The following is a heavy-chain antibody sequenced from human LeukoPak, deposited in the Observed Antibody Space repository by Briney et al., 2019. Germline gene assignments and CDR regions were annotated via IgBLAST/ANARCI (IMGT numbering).Heavy chain of an antibody. D-gene: IGHD4-23*01. Sequence: PGGSLRLSCAASGFTFSSYGMHWVRQAPGKGLEWVAVISYDGTIKYYADSVKGRFTVSRDNSKNTLYLRVNSLRAEDTAGYSCANYGGRYYFYSWGQGTLVTVSS. CDR3: ANYGGRYYFYS. CDR1: GFTFSSYG. V-gene: IGHV3-30*18. J-gene: IGHJ4*02. CDR2: ISYDGTIK.